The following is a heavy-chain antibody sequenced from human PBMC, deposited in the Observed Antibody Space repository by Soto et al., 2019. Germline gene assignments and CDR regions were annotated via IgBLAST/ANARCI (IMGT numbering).Heavy chain of an antibody. Sequence: QVQLVQSGAEVKKPGASVTVSCKASGYTFTRSGISWVRQAPGQGLEWRGWISTYNGDTNDAQTFQGRVTMTTDTSTSTVHMEVRSLRSDDTAAYYCAREGVAAYYYYGMDVWGQGTPVTVSS. D-gene: IGHD5-12*01. CDR3: AREGVAAYYYYGMDV. CDR1: GYTFTRSG. J-gene: IGHJ6*02. V-gene: IGHV1-18*01. CDR2: ISTYNGDT.